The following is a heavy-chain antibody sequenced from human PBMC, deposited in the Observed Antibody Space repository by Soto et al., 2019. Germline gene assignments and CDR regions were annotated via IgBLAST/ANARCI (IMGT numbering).Heavy chain of an antibody. CDR1: GFIFDNSG. D-gene: IGHD2-21*01. V-gene: IGHV3-9*01. CDR2: ISWNGGNI. Sequence: EVQLVESGGGLVQPGRSLRLSCAASGFIFDNSGMHWVRQAPGKGLEWVSGISWNGGNIGYADSVRGRFCISRDNAKDSLFLQMDSLRPDDTAFYYCVKAGVRHLIVEVPVYFDNWGQGTLVTVSS. CDR3: VKAGVRHLIVEVPVYFDN. J-gene: IGHJ4*02.